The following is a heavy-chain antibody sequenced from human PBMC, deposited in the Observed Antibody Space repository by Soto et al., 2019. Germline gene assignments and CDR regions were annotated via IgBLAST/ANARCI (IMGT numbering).Heavy chain of an antibody. D-gene: IGHD6-19*01. CDR1: GFTFSSYG. Sequence: GGSLRLSCAASGFTFSSYGMHWVRQAPGKGLEWVAVISYDGSNKYYVDSVKGRFTISRDNSKNTLYLQMNSLRPEDTAVYYCAKDLEQWLVRTFDYWGQGTLVTVSS. CDR3: AKDLEQWLVRTFDY. J-gene: IGHJ4*02. V-gene: IGHV3-30*18. CDR2: ISYDGSNK.